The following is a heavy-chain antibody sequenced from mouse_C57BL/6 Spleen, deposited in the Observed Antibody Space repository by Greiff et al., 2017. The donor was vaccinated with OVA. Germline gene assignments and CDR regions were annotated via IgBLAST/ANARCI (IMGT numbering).Heavy chain of an antibody. CDR2: ISYSGSN. V-gene: IGHV3-8*01. J-gene: IGHJ2*01. Sequence: EVHLVESGPGLAKPSQTLSLTCSVTGYSITSDYWNWIRKFPGNKLEYMGYISYSGSNYYNPSLKSRISIIRDTSKNHYYLQLNSVTTEDTATYYCARTAQALFDYWGQGTTLTVSS. CDR1: GYSITSDY. D-gene: IGHD3-2*02. CDR3: ARTAQALFDY.